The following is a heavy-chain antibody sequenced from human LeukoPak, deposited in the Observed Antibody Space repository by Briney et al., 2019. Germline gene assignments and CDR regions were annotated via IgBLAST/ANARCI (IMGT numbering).Heavy chain of an antibody. CDR1: GFTFDDYA. CDR3: AKDIYSSSLSDAFDI. D-gene: IGHD6-6*01. J-gene: IGHJ3*02. CDR2: ISWNSGSI. V-gene: IGHV3-9*03. Sequence: PGGSLRLSCAASGFTFDDYAMHWVRHAPGKGLGWGSGISWNSGSIGYADSVKGRFTISRDNAKNSPYLQMNSLRAEDMALYYCAKDIYSSSLSDAFDIWGQGTMVTVSS.